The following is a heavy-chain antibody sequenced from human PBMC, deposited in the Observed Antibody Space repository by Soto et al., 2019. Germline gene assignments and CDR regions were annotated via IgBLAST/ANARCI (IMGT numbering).Heavy chain of an antibody. D-gene: IGHD2-8*01. CDR2: VYYRGRS. V-gene: IGHV4-39*01. CDR3: VSQRTSVLTQAYFDY. CDR1: GGSVSNSNYY. Sequence: SETLSLTCTVSGGSVSNSNYYWGWIRQSPGKGLEWIGSVYYRGRSYSKSSVKSRVTISVDTSKNQFSLNLNSVTASDTAVYYCVSQRTSVLTQAYFDYWGPGALVTVYS. J-gene: IGHJ4*02.